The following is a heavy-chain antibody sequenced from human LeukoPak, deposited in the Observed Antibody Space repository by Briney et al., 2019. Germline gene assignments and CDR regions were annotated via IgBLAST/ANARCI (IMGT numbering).Heavy chain of an antibody. V-gene: IGHV4-4*07. CDR1: GDSISSNY. Sequence: SETLSLTCTVSGDSISSNYWTWIRQPAGKGLEWIGRMYTSGSTNYKPSLKSRVTVSVDTSKNQFSLKLSSVTAADTAVYYCARESGGSRPLDHWGQGTPVTVSS. CDR2: MYTSGST. D-gene: IGHD3-16*01. CDR3: ARESGGSRPLDH. J-gene: IGHJ4*02.